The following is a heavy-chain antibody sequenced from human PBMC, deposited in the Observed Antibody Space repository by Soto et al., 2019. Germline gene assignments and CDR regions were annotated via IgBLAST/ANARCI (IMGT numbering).Heavy chain of an antibody. Sequence: ASVKVSCKASGYTFTSYGISWVRQAPGQGLEWMGWISAYNGNTNYAQKLQGRVTMTTDTPTSTAYMELRSLRSDDTAVYYCARVSSGWLTYYYDSSGSGTIDYWGQGTLVTVSS. V-gene: IGHV1-18*01. CDR1: GYTFTSYG. CDR3: ARVSSGWLTYYYDSSGSGTIDY. D-gene: IGHD3-22*01. J-gene: IGHJ4*02. CDR2: ISAYNGNT.